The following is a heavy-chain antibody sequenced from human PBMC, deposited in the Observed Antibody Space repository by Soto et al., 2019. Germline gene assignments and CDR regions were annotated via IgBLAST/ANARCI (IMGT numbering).Heavy chain of an antibody. CDR2: ISWNSGSI. D-gene: IGHD2-8*01. J-gene: IGHJ6*03. CDR3: AKDNIVRDPLYYYYYMDV. V-gene: IGHV3-9*01. CDR1: GFTFDDYA. Sequence: EVQLVESGGGLVQPGRSLRLSCAASGFTFDDYAMHWVRQAPGKGLEWVSGISWNSGSIGYADSVKGRFTISRDNAKNSLYLQMNSLRAEDTALYYCAKDNIVRDPLYYYYYMDVWGKGTTVTVSS.